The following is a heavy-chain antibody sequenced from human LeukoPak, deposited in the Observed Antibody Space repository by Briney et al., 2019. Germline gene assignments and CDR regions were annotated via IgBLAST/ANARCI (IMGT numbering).Heavy chain of an antibody. Sequence: PGGSLRLSCAASGFTFSTYNMNWVRQAPGKGLEWVSYISSSGSTIYYADSVKGRFTISRDNAKNSLYLQMNSLRAEDTAVYYCARVDPYYDSSYYMDVWGKGTTVTVSS. CDR1: GFTFSTYN. CDR3: ARVDPYYDSSYYMDV. D-gene: IGHD3-22*01. V-gene: IGHV3-48*04. J-gene: IGHJ6*03. CDR2: ISSSGSTI.